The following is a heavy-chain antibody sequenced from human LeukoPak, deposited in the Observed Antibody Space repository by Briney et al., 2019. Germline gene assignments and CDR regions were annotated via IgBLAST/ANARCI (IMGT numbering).Heavy chain of an antibody. V-gene: IGHV1-18*01. CDR2: ISAYNGDT. D-gene: IGHD3-22*01. CDR3: ASNTGSDSSGYAY. Sequence: ASVKVSCKASGYTFTNYGISWVRQAPGQGLEWMGWISAYNGDTNYAQKLQDRVTMSTDTSTRTAYMELRSLRSDDTAVYYCASNTGSDSSGYAYWGQGTLVTVSS. CDR1: GYTFTNYG. J-gene: IGHJ4*02.